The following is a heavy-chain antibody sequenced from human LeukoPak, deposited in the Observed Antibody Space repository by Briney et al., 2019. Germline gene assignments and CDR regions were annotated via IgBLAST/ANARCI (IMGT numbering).Heavy chain of an antibody. J-gene: IGHJ3*02. CDR2: ISGSGGST. Sequence: PGGSLRLSCAASGFTFSSYAMSWVRQAPGKGLEWVSAISGSGGSTYYADSVKGRFTISRDNSKNTLYLQMNSLRAEDTAVYYCAKVRGSSWGPSDALDIWGQGTMVTVSS. V-gene: IGHV3-23*01. CDR3: AKVRGSSWGPSDALDI. CDR1: GFTFSSYA. D-gene: IGHD6-13*01.